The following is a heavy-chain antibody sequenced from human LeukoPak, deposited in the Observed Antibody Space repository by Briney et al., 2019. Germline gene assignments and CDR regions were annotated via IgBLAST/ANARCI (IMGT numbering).Heavy chain of an antibody. CDR3: ARVFGYYYDSSGALNY. Sequence: GGSLRLSCAASGFTFSSYSMNWVRQAPGKGLEWVSYISSSSTIYYADSVKGRFTISRDNAKNSLYLQMSSLRAEDTAVYYCARVFGYYYDSSGALNYWGQGTLVTVSS. CDR2: ISSSSTI. D-gene: IGHD3-22*01. CDR1: GFTFSSYS. J-gene: IGHJ4*02. V-gene: IGHV3-48*04.